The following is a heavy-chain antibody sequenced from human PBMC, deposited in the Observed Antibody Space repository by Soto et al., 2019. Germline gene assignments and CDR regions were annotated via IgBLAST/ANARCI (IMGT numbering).Heavy chain of an antibody. D-gene: IGHD3-22*01. J-gene: IGHJ4*02. CDR2: ISYDGSNK. CDR1: GFTFSSYG. Sequence: GGSLRLSCAASGFTFSSYGMHWVRQAPGKGLEWVAVISYDGSNKYYADSVKGRFTISRGNSKNTLYLQMNSLRAEDTAVYYCARWLYYYDSSGYYPFDYRAQRTPVTGSS. CDR3: ARWLYYYDSSGYYPFDY. V-gene: IGHV3-30*03.